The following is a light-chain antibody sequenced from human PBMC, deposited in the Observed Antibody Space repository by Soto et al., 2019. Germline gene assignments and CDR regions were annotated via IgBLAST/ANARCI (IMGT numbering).Light chain of an antibody. V-gene: IGKV3-20*01. CDR2: GAS. CDR1: QSASGSY. Sequence: EIVLTQSPGTLSLSPGERATVSCRASQSASGSYIAWYQQKSGQAPRLLIYGASTRATGIPDRFSGSGSGTDFTLTISRLEPEDFATDYCQEYGRTFGQGTKV. J-gene: IGKJ1*01. CDR3: QEYGRT.